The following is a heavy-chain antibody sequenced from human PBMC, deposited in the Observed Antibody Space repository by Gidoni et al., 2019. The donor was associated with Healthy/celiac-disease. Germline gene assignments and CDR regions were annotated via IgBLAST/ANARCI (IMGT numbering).Heavy chain of an antibody. CDR3: ARAWRYYDSTYYYYMDV. V-gene: IGHV1-69*01. J-gene: IGHJ6*03. CDR1: GGTFSSYA. Sequence: QVQLVQSGAEVKKPGSSVKVSCKASGGTFSSYAISWVRQATGQGLEWMGGIIPLFGTANYAQKFQGRVTITADESTSTAYMELSSLRSEDTAVYYCARAWRYYDSTYYYYMDVWGKGTTVTVSS. CDR2: IIPLFGTA. D-gene: IGHD3-22*01.